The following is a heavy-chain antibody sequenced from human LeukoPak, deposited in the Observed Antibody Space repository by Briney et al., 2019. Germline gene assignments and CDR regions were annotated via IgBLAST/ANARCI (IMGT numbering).Heavy chain of an antibody. D-gene: IGHD3-9*01. CDR2: ISSSGSTI. V-gene: IGHV3-11*01. CDR1: GFTFSDYY. Sequence: PGGSLRLSCAASGFTFSDYYMSWIRQAPGKGLEWVSYISSSGSTIYYADSVKGRFTTSRDNAKNSLYLQMNSLRAEDTAVYYCARDRLRYFDWDNWGQGTLVTVSS. CDR3: ARDRLRYFDWDN. J-gene: IGHJ4*02.